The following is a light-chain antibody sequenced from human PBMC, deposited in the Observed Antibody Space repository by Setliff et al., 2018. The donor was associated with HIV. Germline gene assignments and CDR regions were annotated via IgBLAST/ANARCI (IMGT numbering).Light chain of an antibody. CDR1: TFNIEVNS. V-gene: IGLV1-44*01. J-gene: IGLJ1*01. CDR2: SNN. Sequence: QSALTQPPSASGTPGQRVIISCSGDTFNIEVNSVNWYQQLPGAAPKLLIYSNNRRPSGVPDRFSGSRSGTSASLDITGLQSEDEADYYCATWDDRLNGYVFGTGTKVTVL. CDR3: ATWDDRLNGYV.